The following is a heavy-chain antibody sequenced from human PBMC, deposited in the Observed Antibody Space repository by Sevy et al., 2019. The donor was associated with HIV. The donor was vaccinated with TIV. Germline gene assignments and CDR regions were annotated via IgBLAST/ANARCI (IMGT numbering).Heavy chain of an antibody. CDR2: ISGSGGST. D-gene: IGHD3-22*01. J-gene: IGHJ3*02. CDR1: GFTFSSYA. Sequence: GGSLRLSCAASGFTFSSYALNWVRQAPGKGLEWVSTISGSGGSTYYATSVKGRFTISRDNSKNTLYLQMDSLRAEDTAVYYCAKDRYHTSGYYPEGAFDIWGQGTMVTVSS. V-gene: IGHV3-23*01. CDR3: AKDRYHTSGYYPEGAFDI.